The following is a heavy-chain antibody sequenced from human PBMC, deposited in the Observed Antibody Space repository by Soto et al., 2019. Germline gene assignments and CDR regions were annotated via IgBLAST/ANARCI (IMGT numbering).Heavy chain of an antibody. CDR1: KFIFSEYY. D-gene: IGHD2-2*01. Sequence: QVQLVESGGGLVKPGGSLRLSCAASKFIFSEYYMSWIRQAPGKGLEWVSYISSGSSYTNYADSVKGRFTISRDNAKNLLYLLMSRRGAEAAALYCWARGGGSSTSCSPAYYYYAMDVWGQGTTVTVSS. CDR3: ARGGGSSTSCSPAYYYYAMDV. J-gene: IGHJ6*02. V-gene: IGHV3-11*06. CDR2: ISSGSSYT.